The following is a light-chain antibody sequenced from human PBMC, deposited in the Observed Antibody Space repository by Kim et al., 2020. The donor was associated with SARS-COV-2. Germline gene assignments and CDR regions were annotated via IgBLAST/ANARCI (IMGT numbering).Light chain of an antibody. CDR1: NIGSKS. CDR2: YDS. Sequence: PGKTDRITRGGNNIGSKSVHWYQQKPGQAPVLVIYYDSDRPSGIPERFSGSNSGNTATLTISRVEAGDEADYYCQVWDSSSDHRGVFGGGTQLTVL. J-gene: IGLJ2*01. CDR3: QVWDSSSDHRGV. V-gene: IGLV3-21*04.